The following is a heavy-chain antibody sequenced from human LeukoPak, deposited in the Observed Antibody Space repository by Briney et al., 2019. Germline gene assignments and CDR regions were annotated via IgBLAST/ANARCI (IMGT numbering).Heavy chain of an antibody. D-gene: IGHD4-11*01. J-gene: IGHJ5*02. CDR1: GGSISSGGYS. CDR2: IYHSGST. Sequence: PSETLSLTCAVSGGSISSGGYSWSWIRQPPGKGLEWIGYIYHSGSTYYNPSLKSRVTISVDRSKNQFSLKLSSVTAADTAVYYCARDLATVTRWFDPWGQGTLVTVSS. V-gene: IGHV4-30-2*01. CDR3: ARDLATVTRWFDP.